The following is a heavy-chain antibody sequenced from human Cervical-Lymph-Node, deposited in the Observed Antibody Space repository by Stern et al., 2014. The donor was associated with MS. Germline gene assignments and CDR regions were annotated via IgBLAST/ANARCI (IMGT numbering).Heavy chain of an antibody. CDR2: ISSYNGNT. D-gene: IGHD4-11*01. CDR3: ARDRAPYLHDAFDI. J-gene: IGHJ3*02. CDR1: ADTFTGYG. V-gene: IGHV1-18*01. Sequence: VQLEESGAEVKKPGASVKVSCKASADTFTGYGISWVRQAPGQGLEWMGWISSYNGNTNYAQSLQGRVTMTTDTSTRTLYMELRSLRSDDKAVYYCARDRAPYLHDAFDIWGQGTMVTVSS.